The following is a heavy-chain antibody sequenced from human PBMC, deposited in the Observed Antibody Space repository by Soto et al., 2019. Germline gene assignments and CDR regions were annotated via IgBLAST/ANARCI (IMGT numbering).Heavy chain of an antibody. CDR2: ISAYNGNT. J-gene: IGHJ6*02. CDR1: GYTFTSYG. Sequence: ASVKVSFKASGYTFTSYGISWVRQAPGQGLEWMGWISAYNGNTNYAQKLQGRVTMTTDTSTSTAYMELRSLRSDDTAVYYCARAYITIFGVVISPNSGYYYGMDVWGQGTTVTVSS. D-gene: IGHD3-3*01. V-gene: IGHV1-18*04. CDR3: ARAYITIFGVVISPNSGYYYGMDV.